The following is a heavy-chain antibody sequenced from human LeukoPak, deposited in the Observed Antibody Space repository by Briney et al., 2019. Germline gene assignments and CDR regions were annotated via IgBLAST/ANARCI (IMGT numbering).Heavy chain of an antibody. CDR1: GYTFTSYY. Sequence: GASVKVSCKASGYTFTSYYMHWVRQAPGQGLEWMGIINPSGGSTSYAQKFQGRVTMTRDTSISTAYMELSRLRSDDTAVYYCARDLSPYGSGRLYWGQGTLVTVSS. D-gene: IGHD3-10*01. CDR3: ARDLSPYGSGRLY. CDR2: INPSGGST. J-gene: IGHJ4*02. V-gene: IGHV1-46*01.